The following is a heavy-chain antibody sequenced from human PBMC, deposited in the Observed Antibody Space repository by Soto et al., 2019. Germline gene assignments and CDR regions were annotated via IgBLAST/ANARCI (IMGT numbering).Heavy chain of an antibody. CDR1: GFSLSSRPVG. Sequence: QITLKESGPTLVKPTQTLTLTCTFSGFSLSSRPVGVGWIRQPPGQALEWLALIYWDDDKRYNPSLKSRLTSTKDTSKNRVVLTMTNMDPVDTATYYCAHRQLYNGAWNEGTFDYWGQGTLVTFSS. CDR3: AHRQLYNGAWNEGTFDY. D-gene: IGHD1-1*01. V-gene: IGHV2-5*02. J-gene: IGHJ4*02. CDR2: IYWDDDK.